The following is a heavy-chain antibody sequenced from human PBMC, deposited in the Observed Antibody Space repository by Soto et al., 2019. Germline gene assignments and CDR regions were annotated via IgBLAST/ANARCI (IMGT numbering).Heavy chain of an antibody. J-gene: IGHJ4*02. CDR1: GFTFSSYS. D-gene: IGHD6-13*01. CDR3: AREGIAAALDY. V-gene: IGHV3-21*01. Sequence: EVQLVESGGGLVKPGGSLRLSCAASGFTFSSYSMNWVRQAPGKGLEWVSSISSSSSYIYYADSVKGRFSISRDNAKNSLYLQVNSLRAEDTAVYYCAREGIAAALDYWGQGTLVTVSS. CDR2: ISSSSSYI.